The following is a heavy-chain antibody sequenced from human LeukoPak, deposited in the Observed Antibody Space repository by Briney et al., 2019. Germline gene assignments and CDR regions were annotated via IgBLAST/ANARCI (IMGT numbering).Heavy chain of an antibody. D-gene: IGHD1-26*01. CDR2: MNPSSGNT. CDR3: ARGEWELPCLIDP. V-gene: IGHV1-8*01. CDR1: GYTFTSYD. Sequence: ASVKVSCKASGYTFTSYDINWVRLATGQGLEWMGWMNPSSGNTGCAQKFQGRVTMTRNTSISTAYMELSSLRSEDTAVYYCARGEWELPCLIDPWGQGTLVTVSS. J-gene: IGHJ5*02.